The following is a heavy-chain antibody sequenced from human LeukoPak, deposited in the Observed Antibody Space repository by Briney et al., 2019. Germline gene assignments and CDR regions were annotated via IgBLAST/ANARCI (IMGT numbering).Heavy chain of an antibody. Sequence: PGGSLRLSCAASGFSLSSYWMHWVRQTAGKGLVWVSRINSGGSGTRYADSVEGRFTISRDNAKNILKLQMNSLRAEDTALYYCATSLGPLTEYWGQGTLVTVSS. CDR1: GFSLSSYW. CDR3: ATSLGPLTEY. V-gene: IGHV3-74*01. CDR2: INSGGSGT. J-gene: IGHJ4*02. D-gene: IGHD7-27*01.